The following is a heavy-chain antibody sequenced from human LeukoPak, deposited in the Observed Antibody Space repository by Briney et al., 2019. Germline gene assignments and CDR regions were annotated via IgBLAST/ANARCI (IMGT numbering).Heavy chain of an antibody. Sequence: PGGSLRLSCGASGFTFSIYSMNWVRQAPGKGLEWVSYITSSSSIIYYADSVKGRFTVSRDNAKNMVYLQLNSLKSDDVATYYCARDGRPNCSSKNCYPLSSWGQGTKVTVSS. J-gene: IGHJ4*02. D-gene: IGHD2-21*01. CDR1: GFTFSIYS. V-gene: IGHV3-48*01. CDR3: ARDGRPNCSSKNCYPLSS. CDR2: ITSSSSII.